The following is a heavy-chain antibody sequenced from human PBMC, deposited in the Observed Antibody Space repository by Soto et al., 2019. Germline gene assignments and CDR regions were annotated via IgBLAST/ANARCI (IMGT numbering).Heavy chain of an antibody. D-gene: IGHD4-17*01. CDR3: ARDLSGDYGALDT. Sequence: QVQLVESGGGVVQPGRSLRLSCAPSGFTFSSYGMHWARQAPGKGLEWVAVIWYDGSNKVYADSMKGRFTISRDNSKNTLYLQMNSLRAEDTAVYYCARDLSGDYGALDTWGQGTMVTVSS. CDR2: IWYDGSNK. V-gene: IGHV3-33*01. CDR1: GFTFSSYG. J-gene: IGHJ3*02.